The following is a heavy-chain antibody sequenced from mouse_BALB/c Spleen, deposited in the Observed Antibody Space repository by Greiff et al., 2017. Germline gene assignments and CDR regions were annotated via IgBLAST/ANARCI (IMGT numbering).Heavy chain of an antibody. V-gene: IGHV5-6*01. CDR1: GFTFSSYG. J-gene: IGHJ2*01. CDR2: ISSGGSYT. D-gene: IGHD2-1*01. Sequence: EVMLVESGGDLVKPGGSLKLSCAASGFTFSSYGMSWVRQTPDKRLEWVATISSGGSYTYYPDSVKGRFTISRDNAKNTLYLQMSSLKSEDTAMYYCARNGGNYDYFDYWGQGTTLTVSS. CDR3: ARNGGNYDYFDY.